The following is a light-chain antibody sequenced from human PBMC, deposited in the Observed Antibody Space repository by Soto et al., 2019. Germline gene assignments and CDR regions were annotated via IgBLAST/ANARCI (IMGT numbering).Light chain of an antibody. Sequence: DIVMTQSPDSLAVSLGERATINCKSSQNVLYSSNNKNQLAWYQQKPGQPPKLLIYWASTRESGGPDRVSGGGSGIDFFLTISRLQAEDVAVGYCQQYYSPPLTFGGGTKVEIK. J-gene: IGKJ4*01. CDR3: QQYYSPPLT. V-gene: IGKV4-1*01. CDR1: QNVLYSSNNKNQ. CDR2: WAS.